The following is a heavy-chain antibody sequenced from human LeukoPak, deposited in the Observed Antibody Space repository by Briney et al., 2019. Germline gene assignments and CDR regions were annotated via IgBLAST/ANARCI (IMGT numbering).Heavy chain of an antibody. CDR1: GGSISSDY. CDR3: ARVEQQWLVQDY. CDR2: IYYSGST. V-gene: IGHV4-59*01. Sequence: PSETLSLTCTVSGGSISSDYWSWVRQPPGKGLEWIGYIYYSGSTSCNPSLKSRVTISVDTSKNQFSLKLRSVSAADTAVYYCARVEQQWLVQDYWGQGTLVTVSS. J-gene: IGHJ4*02. D-gene: IGHD6-19*01.